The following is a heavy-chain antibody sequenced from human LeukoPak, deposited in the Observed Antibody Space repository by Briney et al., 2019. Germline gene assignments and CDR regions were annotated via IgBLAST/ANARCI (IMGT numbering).Heavy chain of an antibody. Sequence: GASVKVSCKASGYTFTSYGISWVRQAPGQGLEWMGCISAYNGNTNYAQKLQGRVTMTTDTSTSTAYMELRSLRSDDTAVYYCARMGLRRSIQADIIDYWGQGTLVTVSS. CDR3: ARMGLRRSIQADIIDY. J-gene: IGHJ4*02. CDR1: GYTFTSYG. D-gene: IGHD5-12*01. V-gene: IGHV1-18*01. CDR2: ISAYNGNT.